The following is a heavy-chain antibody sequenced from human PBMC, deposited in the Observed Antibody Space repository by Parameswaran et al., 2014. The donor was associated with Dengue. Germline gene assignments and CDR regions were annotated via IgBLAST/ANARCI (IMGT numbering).Heavy chain of an antibody. D-gene: IGHD4-23*01. V-gene: IGHV3-23*01. CDR3: AKRRLGYGGEFDY. CDR2: IGDSVDKT. Sequence: SNARGCARCPGKGLEWVSAIGDSVDKTYYADSVKGRFTISRDNSQNTLYLQMNSLRAEDTAVYYCAKRRLGYGGEFDYWGQGTLVTVSS. CDR1: SNA. J-gene: IGHJ4*02.